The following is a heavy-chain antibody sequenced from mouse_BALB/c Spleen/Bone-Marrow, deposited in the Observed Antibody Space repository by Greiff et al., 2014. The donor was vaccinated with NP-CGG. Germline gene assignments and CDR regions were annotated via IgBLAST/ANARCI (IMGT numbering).Heavy chain of an antibody. CDR1: GYTFSSYW. CDR2: ILPGSGTT. CDR3: ARGGYDTSIFAY. Sequence: VMLVESGAELMKPGASVKISCKATGYTFSSYWIEWVNQRPGHGLEWIGEILPGSGTTHYNEKFKDKATFTADTSSNTAYMQLSSLTSEDSAVYYCARGGYDTSIFAYWGQGTLVTASA. D-gene: IGHD2-3*01. J-gene: IGHJ3*01. V-gene: IGHV1-9*01.